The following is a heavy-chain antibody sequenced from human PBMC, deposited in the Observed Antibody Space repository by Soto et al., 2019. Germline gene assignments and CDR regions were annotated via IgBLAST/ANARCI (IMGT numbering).Heavy chain of an antibody. CDR1: GGSMSSSNW. J-gene: IGHJ6*02. D-gene: IGHD1-1*01. CDR3: ARSIYNLGGYCYYGTDV. CDR2: THHSGRT. V-gene: IGHV4-4*02. Sequence: SETLSLTCTVSGGSMSSSNWWNWVRQPPGKGLEWIGETHHSGRTNYNPSLKSRVTISVDKSKNHFSLKLSSVTAADTAVYYCARSIYNLGGYCYYGTDVWGQGTTVTVSS.